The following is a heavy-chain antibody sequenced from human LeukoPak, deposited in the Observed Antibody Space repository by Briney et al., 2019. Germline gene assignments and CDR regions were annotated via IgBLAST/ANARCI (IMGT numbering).Heavy chain of an antibody. CDR1: GGSFSGYY. CDR3: ARGRGRNYYYYYYMDV. D-gene: IGHD2-15*01. CDR2: INHSGST. V-gene: IGHV4-34*01. J-gene: IGHJ6*03. Sequence: KPSETLSLTCAVYGGSFSGYYWSWIRQPPGKGLEWIGEINHSGSTNYNPPLKSRVTISVDTSKNQFSLKLSSVTAADTAVYYCARGRGRNYYYYYYMDVWGKGTTVTVSS.